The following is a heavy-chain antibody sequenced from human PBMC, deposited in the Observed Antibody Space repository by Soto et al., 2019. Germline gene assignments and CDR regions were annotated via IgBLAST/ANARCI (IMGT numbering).Heavy chain of an antibody. CDR1: GGSISSYY. V-gene: IGHV4-4*07. CDR3: ARDYYDSSGYGSDAFDI. D-gene: IGHD3-22*01. CDR2: IYTSGST. J-gene: IGHJ3*02. Sequence: SETLSLTCTVSGGSISSYYWSWIRQPAGKGLEWIGRIYTSGSTNYNPSLKSRVTMSVDTSKNQFSLKLSSVTAADTAVYYCARDYYDSSGYGSDAFDIWGQGTMVTVSS.